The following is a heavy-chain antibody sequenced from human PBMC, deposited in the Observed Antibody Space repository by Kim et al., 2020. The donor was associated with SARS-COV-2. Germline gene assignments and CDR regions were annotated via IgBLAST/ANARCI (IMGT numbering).Heavy chain of an antibody. Sequence: GESLKISCKGSGYSFTSYWISWVRQMPGKGLEWMGRIDPSDSYTNYSPSFQGHVTISADKSISTAYLQWSSLKASDTAMYYCARHLDIVVVPAAIPLQRGMDVWGQGTTVTVSS. J-gene: IGHJ6*02. CDR1: GYSFTSYW. V-gene: IGHV5-10-1*01. CDR2: IDPSDSYT. D-gene: IGHD2-2*02. CDR3: ARHLDIVVVPAAIPLQRGMDV.